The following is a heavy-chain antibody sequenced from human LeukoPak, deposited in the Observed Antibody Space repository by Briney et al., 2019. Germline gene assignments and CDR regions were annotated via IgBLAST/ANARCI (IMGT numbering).Heavy chain of an antibody. Sequence: GASVKVSCKASGGTFISYAICWVRQTPGQGRGWMGGIIPIFGTANYAQKFQGRVTITADESTSTAYMELSSLRSEDTAVYYCARDLAQVAGTDYWGQGTLVTVSS. V-gene: IGHV1-69*13. CDR2: IIPIFGTA. D-gene: IGHD6-19*01. CDR1: GGTFISYA. J-gene: IGHJ4*02. CDR3: ARDLAQVAGTDY.